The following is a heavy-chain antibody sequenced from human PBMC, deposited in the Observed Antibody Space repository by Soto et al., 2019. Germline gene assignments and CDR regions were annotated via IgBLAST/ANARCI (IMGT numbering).Heavy chain of an antibody. J-gene: IGHJ5*02. CDR1: GGSISSGGYY. D-gene: IGHD6-6*01. V-gene: IGHV4-31*03. Sequence: SETLSLTCTVSGGSISSGGYYWSWIRQHPGKGLEWIGYIYYSGNTFYNPSLKSRVTISVDTSKNQFSLNLNSVTAADTAVYYCARVDSSSVVNWFDPWGQGTLVTVSS. CDR2: IYYSGNT. CDR3: ARVDSSSVVNWFDP.